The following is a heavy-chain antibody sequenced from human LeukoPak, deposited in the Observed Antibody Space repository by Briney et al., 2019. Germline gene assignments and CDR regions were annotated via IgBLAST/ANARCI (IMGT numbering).Heavy chain of an antibody. V-gene: IGHV3-7*01. CDR3: TFPRGSSSSFFGQADFDY. CDR2: IKQDGSEK. Sequence: GGSLRLSCAASGFTFSSYWMSWVRQAPGKGLEWVANIKQDGSEKYYVDSVKGRFTISRDNAKNSLYLQMNSLRAEDTAVYYCTFPRGSSSSFFGQADFDYWGQGTLVTVSS. J-gene: IGHJ4*02. CDR1: GFTFSSYW. D-gene: IGHD6-6*01.